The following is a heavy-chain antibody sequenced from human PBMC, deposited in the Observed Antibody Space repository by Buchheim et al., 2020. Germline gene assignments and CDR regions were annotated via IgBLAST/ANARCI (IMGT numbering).Heavy chain of an antibody. J-gene: IGHJ6*01. Sequence: QVQLVESGGAVVQPGRSLRLSCAASGFSFSSFGMYWVRQAPGKGLESVALIWYAGSNEYYADSVKGRFTISRDNSKNTLYLQMNSLRGEDTAVYYGARNPREQRDYYYCHGMGVGGQGNT. CDR1: GFSFSSFG. V-gene: IGHV3-33*01. CDR3: ARNPREQRDYYYCHGMGV. CDR2: IWYAGSNE. D-gene: IGHD1-14*01.